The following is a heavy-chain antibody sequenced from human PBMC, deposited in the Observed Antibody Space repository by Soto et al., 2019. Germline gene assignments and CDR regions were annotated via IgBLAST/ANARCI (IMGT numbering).Heavy chain of an antibody. D-gene: IGHD6-13*01. CDR3: AKNGRAAAMYNWFDP. J-gene: IGHJ5*02. CDR2: ISGSGGTV. CDR1: GFTFSTYA. V-gene: IGHV3-23*01. Sequence: EVQLLESGGGLVQPGGSLRLSCTGSGFTFSTYAMNWVRQAPGKGLECVSTISGSGGTVYYADSVKGRFTISRDNSNTTLYLQMSSLRADDTAIYYCAKNGRAAAMYNWFDPWGQGTLVTVSS.